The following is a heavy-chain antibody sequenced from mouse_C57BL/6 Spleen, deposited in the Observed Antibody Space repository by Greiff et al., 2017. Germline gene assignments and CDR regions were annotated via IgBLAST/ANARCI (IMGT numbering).Heavy chain of an antibody. J-gene: IGHJ3*01. CDR2: IDPSDSET. D-gene: IGHD1-1*01. CDR3: ARGDYYGWFAY. CDR1: GYTFTSYW. Sequence: VQLQQPGAELVRPGSSVKLSCKASGYTFTSYWMHWVKQRPIQGLEWIGNIDPSDSETHYNQKFKDKATLTVDKSSSTAYMQLSSLTSEDSAVYYCARGDYYGWFAYWGQGTLVTVSA. V-gene: IGHV1-52*01.